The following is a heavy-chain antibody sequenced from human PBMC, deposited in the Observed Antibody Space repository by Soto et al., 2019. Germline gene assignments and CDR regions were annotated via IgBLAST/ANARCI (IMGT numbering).Heavy chain of an antibody. V-gene: IGHV4-30-4*01. J-gene: IGHJ5*01. CDR3: ARGRYCLTGRCFPNWFDS. CDR2: LYKSATT. Sequence: SETLSLTCSVSGDSISTVDYFWAWIRQPPGQALEYIGYLYKSATTYYNPSFESRVAISLDTSKSQFSLNVTSVTAADTAVYFCARGRYCLTGRCFPNWFDSWGQGTLVTVSS. D-gene: IGHD2-15*01. CDR1: GDSISTVDYF.